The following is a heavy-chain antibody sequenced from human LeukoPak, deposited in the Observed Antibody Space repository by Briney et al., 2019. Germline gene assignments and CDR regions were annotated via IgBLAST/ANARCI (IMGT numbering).Heavy chain of an antibody. CDR2: IYTSGST. CDR3: ARDGAFDYGGNSYYYYYYMDV. CDR1: GGSISSYY. J-gene: IGHJ6*03. Sequence: SETLSLTCTVSGGSISSYYWSWIRQPAGKGLEWIGRIYTSGSTNYNPSLKSRVTMSVDTSKNQFSLKLSSVTAADTAVYYCARDGAFDYGGNSYYYYYYMDVWGKGTTVTVSS. D-gene: IGHD4-23*01. V-gene: IGHV4-4*07.